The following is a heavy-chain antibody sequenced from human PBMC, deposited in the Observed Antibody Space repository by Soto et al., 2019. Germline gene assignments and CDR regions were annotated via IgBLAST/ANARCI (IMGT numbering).Heavy chain of an antibody. CDR2: IYYNGNT. J-gene: IGHJ4*02. CDR3: ARVRTGYFDY. CDR1: GGAINDHY. D-gene: IGHD3-9*01. V-gene: IGHV4-59*11. Sequence: PSETLSLTCTISGGAINDHYWSFIRQPPGEGLEWIGYIYYNGNTNYNPSLESRVTISVDRSRNQFSLRLTSLTAADTAVYYCARVRTGYFDYWGRGALVTVSS.